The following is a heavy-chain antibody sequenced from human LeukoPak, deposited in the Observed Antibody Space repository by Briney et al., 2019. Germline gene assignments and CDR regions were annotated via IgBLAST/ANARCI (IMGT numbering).Heavy chain of an antibody. J-gene: IGHJ3*02. Sequence: ASVKVSCKASGYTFTSYGISWVRQAPGQGLEWMGWISAYNGNTNYAQKLQGRVTMTTDTSTSTAYMELSRLRSDDTAVYYCARDLRDIVVVVAATPGAFDIWGQGTMVTVSS. CDR3: ARDLRDIVVVVAATPGAFDI. D-gene: IGHD2-15*01. CDR1: GYTFTSYG. CDR2: ISAYNGNT. V-gene: IGHV1-18*01.